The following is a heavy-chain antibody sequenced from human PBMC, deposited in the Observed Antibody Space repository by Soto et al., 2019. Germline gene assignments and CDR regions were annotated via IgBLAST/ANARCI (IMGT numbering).Heavy chain of an antibody. CDR3: ARKDYYGSGSYHFDS. J-gene: IGHJ4*02. Sequence: QVHLVQSGAEVQKPGASVRVSCQASGYTFTSFPMHWVRQAPGQRLEWMGWINPANGDTGYSQKFQGRVTITRDTSASTASMELSSLTSEDTAIYFCARKDYYGSGSYHFDSWGQGTLVIVSS. V-gene: IGHV1-3*01. CDR1: GYTFTSFP. CDR2: INPANGDT. D-gene: IGHD3-10*01.